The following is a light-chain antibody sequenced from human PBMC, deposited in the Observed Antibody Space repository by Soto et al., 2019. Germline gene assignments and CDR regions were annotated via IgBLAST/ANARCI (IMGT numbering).Light chain of an antibody. CDR1: SSNIGSNY. J-gene: IGLJ2*01. Sequence: QSVLTQPPSASGTPGQRGTISCSGSSSNIGSNYVYWYQQLPGTAPKLLIYRNNQRPSGVPDRFSGSKSGTSASLAISGLRSEDEADYYCAAWDVSLSGHVVFGGGTKVTVL. CDR2: RNN. CDR3: AAWDVSLSGHVV. V-gene: IGLV1-47*01.